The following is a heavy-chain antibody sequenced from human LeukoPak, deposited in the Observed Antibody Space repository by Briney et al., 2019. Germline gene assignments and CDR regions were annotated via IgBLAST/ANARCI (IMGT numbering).Heavy chain of an antibody. J-gene: IGHJ5*02. CDR1: GGSIGSGTYY. D-gene: IGHD1-26*01. CDR2: IYYSGST. Sequence: SETLSLTCTVSGGSIGSGTYYWGWIRQSPGKGLEWIGSIYYSGSTNYNPSLKSRVTISVDTSKNQFSLKLSSVTAADTAMYYCAREGSPIFLVGANVEYNWFDPWGQGTLVTVSS. CDR3: AREGSPIFLVGANVEYNWFDP. V-gene: IGHV4-39*07.